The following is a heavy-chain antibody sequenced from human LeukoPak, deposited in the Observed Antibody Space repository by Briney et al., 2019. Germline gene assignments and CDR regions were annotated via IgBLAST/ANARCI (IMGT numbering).Heavy chain of an antibody. CDR3: DTRPRY. CDR2: ISNSGNTI. D-gene: IGHD2-2*01. CDR1: GLTFSSYD. J-gene: IGHJ4*02. Sequence: AGGSLRLSCVGSGLTFSSYDMNWVRQAPGKGLEWISYISNSGNTIYYADSVKGRFTISRDNAKNSLYLQMNSLRAEDTAVYYCDTRPRYWGQGTLVTVSS. V-gene: IGHV3-48*03.